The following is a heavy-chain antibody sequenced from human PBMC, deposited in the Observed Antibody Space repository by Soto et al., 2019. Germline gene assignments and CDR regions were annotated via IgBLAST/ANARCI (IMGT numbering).Heavy chain of an antibody. Sequence: RHPPGKGLEWIGYIYYIGSTNYNPSLKSRVTISVDTSKDQFSLKLSSVTAADTAVYYCSFFFYCYGNHRDLHSFPTRRSSDL. D-gene: IGHD5-18*01. V-gene: IGHV4-59*08. CDR2: IYYIGST. J-gene: IGHJ2*01. CDR3: SFFFYCYGNHRDLHSFPTRRSSDL.